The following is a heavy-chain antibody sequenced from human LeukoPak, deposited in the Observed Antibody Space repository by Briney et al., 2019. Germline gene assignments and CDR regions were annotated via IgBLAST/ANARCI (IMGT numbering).Heavy chain of an antibody. CDR3: ARGLWFGELSEQNWFDP. V-gene: IGHV4-59*01. CDR2: IYYSGST. D-gene: IGHD3-10*01. Sequence: PSETLSLTCTVSGGSISSYYWSWIRQPPGKGLEWIGYIYYSGSTNYNPSLKSRVTISVDTPKNQFSLKLSSVTAADTAVYYCARGLWFGELSEQNWFDPWGQGTLVTVSS. J-gene: IGHJ5*02. CDR1: GGSISSYY.